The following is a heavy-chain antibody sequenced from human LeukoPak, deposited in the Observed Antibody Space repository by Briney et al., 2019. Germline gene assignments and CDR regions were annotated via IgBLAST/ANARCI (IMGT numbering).Heavy chain of an antibody. CDR2: ISGSGGST. D-gene: IGHD1-26*01. CDR3: AKGLTVGARLPYFDY. Sequence: PGGSLRLSCAASGFTFSSYAMSWVRQAPGKGLEWVSAISGSGGSTYYADSVKGRFTISRGNSKNTLYLQMNSLRAEDTAVYYCAKGLTVGARLPYFDYWGQGTLVTVSS. J-gene: IGHJ4*02. CDR1: GFTFSSYA. V-gene: IGHV3-23*01.